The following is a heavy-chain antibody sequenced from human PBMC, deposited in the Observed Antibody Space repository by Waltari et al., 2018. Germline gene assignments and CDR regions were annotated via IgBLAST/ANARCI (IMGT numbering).Heavy chain of an antibody. Sequence: QLQLQESGPGLVKPSETLSLTCTVSGGAISSSSYYWGWMRQAPGKGLEVIGSFFYSGSTYYNPSLRSRVTISVDASKNQFSLRLSSVTAADTAVYYCARRYGDYVDAYFWGQGTLVTVSS. CDR1: GGAISSSSYY. D-gene: IGHD4-17*01. V-gene: IGHV4-39*01. CDR3: ARRYGDYVDAYF. CDR2: FFYSGST. J-gene: IGHJ4*02.